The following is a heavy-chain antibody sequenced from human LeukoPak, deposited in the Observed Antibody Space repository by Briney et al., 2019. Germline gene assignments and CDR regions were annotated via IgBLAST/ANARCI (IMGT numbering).Heavy chain of an antibody. CDR3: AKEKAAPHDY. D-gene: IGHD6-13*01. CDR2: IRYDGSNK. CDR1: GFTFSSYG. Sequence: PGGSLRLSCAASGFTFSSYGMHWVRRAPGKGLEWVAFIRYDGSNKYYADSVKGRFTISRDNSKNTLYLQMNSLRAEDTAVYYCAKEKAAPHDYWGQGTLVTVSS. V-gene: IGHV3-30*02. J-gene: IGHJ4*02.